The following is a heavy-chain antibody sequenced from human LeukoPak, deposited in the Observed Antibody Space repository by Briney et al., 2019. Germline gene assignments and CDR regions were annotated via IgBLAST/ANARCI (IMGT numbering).Heavy chain of an antibody. CDR1: GLTFGRHW. D-gene: IGHD3-22*01. J-gene: IGHJ4*02. Sequence: GGSLRLSCAASGLTFGRHWMTWVRQAPGKGLEWVANIKHDGSEKNYVDSVKGRFTTSRDNAKNSLYLQMNSLRAEDTAVYYCATPLDYYDRSDSHQGGDWGQGTLVTVSS. CDR2: IKHDGSEK. CDR3: ATPLDYYDRSDSHQGGD. V-gene: IGHV3-7*03.